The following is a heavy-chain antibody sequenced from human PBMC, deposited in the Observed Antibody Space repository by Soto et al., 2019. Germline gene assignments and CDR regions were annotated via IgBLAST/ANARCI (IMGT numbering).Heavy chain of an antibody. J-gene: IGHJ4*02. V-gene: IGHV3-66*01. CDR2: IYSGGST. Sequence: EVQLVESGGGLVQPGGSLRLSCAASGFSVTVSTNYMSWVRQAPGKGLEWVSVIYSGGSTHYADSVKGRFTISRDNSRNTLYLQMNSLRAEDTAVYYCTRDPGEYYFDWRGLGTLVTVSS. CDR1: GFSVTVSTNY. CDR3: TRDPGEYYFDW.